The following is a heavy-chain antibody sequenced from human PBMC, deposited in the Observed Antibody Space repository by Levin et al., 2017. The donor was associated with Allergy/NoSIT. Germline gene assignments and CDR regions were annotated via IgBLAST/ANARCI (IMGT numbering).Heavy chain of an antibody. CDR2: IYYSGST. D-gene: IGHD4-17*01. CDR1: GGSISNYY. CDR3: ARLGYGDYRYGDY. Sequence: SETLSLTCTVSGGSISNYYWSWIRQPPGKGLEWIGYIYYSGSTNYNPSLKRRVTISVDTSKNQFSLKLSSVTAADTAVYYCARLGYGDYRYGDYWGQGTLVTVSS. V-gene: IGHV4-59*08. J-gene: IGHJ4*02.